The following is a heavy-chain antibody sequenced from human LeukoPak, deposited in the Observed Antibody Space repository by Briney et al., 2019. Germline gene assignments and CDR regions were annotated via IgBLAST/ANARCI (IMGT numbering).Heavy chain of an antibody. Sequence: PGGSLRLSCAASGFTFSSYAMHWVRQAPGKGLEYVSAISSNGGSTYYANSVKGRFTISRDNSKNTLYLQMGSLRAEDMAVYYCAREGLLAFDYWGQGTLVTVSP. V-gene: IGHV3-64*01. CDR1: GFTFSSYA. CDR3: AREGLLAFDY. CDR2: ISSNGGST. J-gene: IGHJ4*02. D-gene: IGHD3-22*01.